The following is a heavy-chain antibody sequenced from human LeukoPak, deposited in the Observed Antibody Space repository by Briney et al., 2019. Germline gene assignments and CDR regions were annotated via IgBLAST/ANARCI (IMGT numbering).Heavy chain of an antibody. D-gene: IGHD3-3*01. V-gene: IGHV3-21*01. CDR3: ASGYYDFWSGYYGY. CDR1: GFTFSTYN. Sequence: GGSLRLSCAASGFTFSTYNMNWVRQAPGKGLEWVSSISSSSSYIYYADSVKGRFTISRDNAKNSLYLQMNSLRAEDTAVYYCASGYYDFWSGYYGYWGQGTLVTVSS. CDR2: ISSSSSYI. J-gene: IGHJ4*02.